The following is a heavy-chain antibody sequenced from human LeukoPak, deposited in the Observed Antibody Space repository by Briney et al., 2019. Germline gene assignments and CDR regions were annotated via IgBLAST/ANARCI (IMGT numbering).Heavy chain of an antibody. J-gene: IGHJ4*02. D-gene: IGHD6-13*01. Sequence: PSETLSLTCTVSGGSISSYYWSWTRQPPGKGLEWIGYIYYSGSTNYNPSLKSRVTISVDTSKNQFSLKLSSVTAADTAVYYCARDAEAAGAYFDYWGQGTLVTVSS. CDR1: GGSISSYY. CDR3: ARDAEAAGAYFDY. CDR2: IYYSGST. V-gene: IGHV4-59*01.